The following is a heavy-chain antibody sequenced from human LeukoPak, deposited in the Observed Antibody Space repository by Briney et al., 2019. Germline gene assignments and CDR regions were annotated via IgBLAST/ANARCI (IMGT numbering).Heavy chain of an antibody. CDR2: IYYSGST. CDR1: GGSISSSSYY. CDR3: ARPGLLSSSWSPFDY. J-gene: IGHJ4*02. D-gene: IGHD6-13*01. Sequence: SETLSLTCTVSGGSISSSSYYWGWIRQPPGKGLEWIGSIYYSGSTYYNPSLKSRVTISVDTSKNQFSLRLSSVTAADTAVYYCARPGLLSSSWSPFDYRGQGTLVTVSS. V-gene: IGHV4-39*01.